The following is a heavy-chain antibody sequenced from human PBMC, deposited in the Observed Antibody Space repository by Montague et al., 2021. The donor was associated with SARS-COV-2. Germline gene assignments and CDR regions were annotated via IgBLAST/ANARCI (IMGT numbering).Heavy chain of an antibody. D-gene: IGHD6-13*01. J-gene: IGHJ5*02. V-gene: IGHV4-4*02. CDR2: THHTGGT. CDR1: GASIGQAFW. CDR3: ASHPVWQQLIT. Sequence: SETLSLTCSVSGASIGQAFWWSWVRQPPGKGLEWTAETHHTGGTNYNPSLASRVTISLDYSNNQVSLMLSSVTAADTAMYYCASHPVWQQLITWGQGTLVSVSP.